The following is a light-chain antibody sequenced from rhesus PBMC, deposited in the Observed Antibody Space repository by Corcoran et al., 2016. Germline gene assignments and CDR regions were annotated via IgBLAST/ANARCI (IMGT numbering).Light chain of an antibody. CDR1: QAISSS. V-gene: IGKV1-22*01. CDR2: KAS. J-gene: IGKJ3*01. Sequence: DIQMTQSPSSLSASVGDTVTITCRASQAISSSLAWYQQKPGKAPNLLIYKASSLQSGVPSRFSGSGSCTDFTLTISSLQSEDFVIYYCQQYSSRPFTFGPGTKLDIK. CDR3: QQYSSRPFT.